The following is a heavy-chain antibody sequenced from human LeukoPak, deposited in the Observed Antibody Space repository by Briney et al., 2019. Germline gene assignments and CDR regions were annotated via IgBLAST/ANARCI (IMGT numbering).Heavy chain of an antibody. Sequence: GGSLRLSCAASGFSFSNAWMSWVRQAPGKGLEWVGRIQSKSDGGTTDYAAPVKGRSTISRDDSENTLYLQMNSLKTEDTAVYYCTTIGSIFDYWGQGTLVTVSS. V-gene: IGHV3-15*01. J-gene: IGHJ4*02. CDR3: TTIGSIFDY. CDR2: IQSKSDGGTT. CDR1: GFSFSNAW. D-gene: IGHD3-10*01.